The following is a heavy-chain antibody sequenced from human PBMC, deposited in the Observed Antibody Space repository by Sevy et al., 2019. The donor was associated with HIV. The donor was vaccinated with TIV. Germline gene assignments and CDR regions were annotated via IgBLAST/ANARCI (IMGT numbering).Heavy chain of an antibody. V-gene: IGHV3-13*01. D-gene: IGHD3-9*01. CDR1: GFTFSSYD. Sequence: GGSLRLSCAASGFTFSSYDMHWVRQATGKGLEWVSAIGTAGDTYYPGSVKGRFTISRENAKNSLYLQMNSLRAGDTAVYYCARWGYYDIWGTFDIWGQGTMVTVSS. CDR2: IGTAGDT. CDR3: ARWGYYDIWGTFDI. J-gene: IGHJ3*02.